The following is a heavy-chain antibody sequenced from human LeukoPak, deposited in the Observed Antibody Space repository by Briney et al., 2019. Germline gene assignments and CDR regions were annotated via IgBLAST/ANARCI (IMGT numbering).Heavy chain of an antibody. CDR1: GGSISGDDDY. V-gene: IGHV4-30-4*08. D-gene: IGHD3-10*01. CDR2: INHSGNT. CDR3: ARQAGVRTSPPLY. J-gene: IGHJ4*02. Sequence: PSETLSLTCSVSGGSISGDDDYWSWIRQPPGKGLEWIGYINHSGNTYYNPSLKSRVTISVDKSKNQFSLKLSSVTAADTAVYYCARQAGVRTSPPLYWGQGTLVTVSS.